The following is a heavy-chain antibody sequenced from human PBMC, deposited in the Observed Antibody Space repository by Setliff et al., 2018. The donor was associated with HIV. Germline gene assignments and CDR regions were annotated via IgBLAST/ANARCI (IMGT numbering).Heavy chain of an antibody. CDR1: GFTFSSYS. J-gene: IGHJ3*02. Sequence: PGESLKISCVGSGFTFSSYSMNWLRQAPGKGLEWVANIKEDGSEKHYVDSVRGRFTISRDNAKNSLFLQMNSLRAEDTAVYYCITTVMVRGRDAFDIWGQGTMVTVSS. CDR3: ITTVMVRGRDAFDI. V-gene: IGHV3-7*03. D-gene: IGHD3-10*01. CDR2: IKEDGSEK.